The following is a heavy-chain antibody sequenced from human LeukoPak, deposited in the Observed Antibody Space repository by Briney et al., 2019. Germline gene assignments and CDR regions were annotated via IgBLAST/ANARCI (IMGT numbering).Heavy chain of an antibody. D-gene: IGHD2-2*01. V-gene: IGHV1-2*02. Sequence: ASVKVSCKASGYTFTAYYMHWVRQAPGQGLEWMGWINPNSGGTNYAQKFRGRVTMTRDTSISTFYMELSRLTSDDTAVYYCARVWERSSSTWPLDYWGQGTLVTVSS. J-gene: IGHJ4*02. CDR2: INPNSGGT. CDR3: ARVWERSSSTWPLDY. CDR1: GYTFTAYY.